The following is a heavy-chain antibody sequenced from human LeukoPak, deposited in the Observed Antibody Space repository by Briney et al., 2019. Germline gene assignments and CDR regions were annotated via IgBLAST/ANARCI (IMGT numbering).Heavy chain of an antibody. CDR2: IYSGGST. CDR1: GFTVSSNY. Sequence: QPGGSLRLSCAASGFTVSSNYMGWVRQAPGKGLEWVSFIYSGGSTYYADSVKGRFTISRDNSKNTLYLQMNSLRAEDTAVYYCARDPADNNYYYYGMDVWDQGTTVTVSS. J-gene: IGHJ6*02. V-gene: IGHV3-66*01. CDR3: ARDPADNNYYYYGMDV. D-gene: IGHD1-14*01.